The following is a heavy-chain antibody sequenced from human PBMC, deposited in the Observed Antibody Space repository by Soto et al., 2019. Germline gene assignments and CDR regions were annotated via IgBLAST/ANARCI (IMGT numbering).Heavy chain of an antibody. V-gene: IGHV3-72*01. CDR3: TRGGPYDSSDYPGAFDI. J-gene: IGHJ3*02. D-gene: IGHD3-22*01. Sequence: GGSLRLSCAASGFIFSDYYMEWVRQAPGKGLEWIGHIRNKVFRYTIEYAASVKGRFTISRDDSMNSLYLQMNSLKTEDTAVYYCTRGGPYDSSDYPGAFDIWGQGTVVTVSS. CDR1: GFIFSDYY. CDR2: IRNKVFRYTI.